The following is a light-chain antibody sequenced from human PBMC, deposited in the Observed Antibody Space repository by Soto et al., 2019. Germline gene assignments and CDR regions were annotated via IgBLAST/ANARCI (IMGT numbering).Light chain of an antibody. V-gene: IGKV3-15*01. J-gene: IGKJ2*01. CDR1: QRVSTN. Sequence: IVMTQSPATLPVSPGERATLSCRATQRVSTNLAWYQQKPGQAPRLLIYAASSRATGVPARFSGSGSGTEFTLTISSLQSEDFALYYCQQYNNWPYTFGQ. CDR2: AAS. CDR3: QQYNNWPYT.